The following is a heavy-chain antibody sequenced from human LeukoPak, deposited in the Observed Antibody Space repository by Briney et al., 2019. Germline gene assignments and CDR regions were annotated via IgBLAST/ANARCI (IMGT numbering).Heavy chain of an antibody. V-gene: IGHV3-23*01. Sequence: GGSLRLSCAASAFTFKDLAMSWVRQAPGKGLEWVSVISGTGGSTYFVDSVKGRFTISRDNSKSTLYLEMNSLRPEDTAVYYCAQDVRYNWYDPWGQGALVTVSS. J-gene: IGHJ5*02. CDR2: ISGTGGST. CDR3: AQDVRYNWYDP. CDR1: AFTFKDLA.